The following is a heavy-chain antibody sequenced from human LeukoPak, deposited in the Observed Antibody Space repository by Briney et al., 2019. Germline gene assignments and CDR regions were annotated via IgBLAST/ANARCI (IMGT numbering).Heavy chain of an antibody. CDR3: AKDRRGCSGGSCYRGPYWFDH. V-gene: IGHV3-53*01. D-gene: IGHD2-15*01. Sequence: GGSLRLSCAASGFTVSTNYMSWVRQAPGKGLEWVSVIYSGGGTYYADSVKGRFTISRDNSKNTLYLQMNSLRAEDTAVYYCAKDRRGCSGGSCYRGPYWFDHWGQGTLVTVSS. CDR2: IYSGGGT. CDR1: GFTVSTNY. J-gene: IGHJ5*02.